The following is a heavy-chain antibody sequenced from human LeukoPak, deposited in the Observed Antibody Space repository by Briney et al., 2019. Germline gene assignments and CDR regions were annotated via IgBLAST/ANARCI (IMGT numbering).Heavy chain of an antibody. D-gene: IGHD2-15*01. CDR1: GFTFSDYY. J-gene: IGHJ6*03. V-gene: IGHV3-11*01. Sequence: GGSLRLSCAASGFTFSDYYLSWIRQAPGKGLEWVSYISSSGSTIYYADSVKGRFTISRDNAKNSLYLQMNTLRAEDTAVYYCARVLRYCSGGNCYSGGLGYMDVWGKGTTVTISS. CDR3: ARVLRYCSGGNCYSGGLGYMDV. CDR2: ISSSGSTI.